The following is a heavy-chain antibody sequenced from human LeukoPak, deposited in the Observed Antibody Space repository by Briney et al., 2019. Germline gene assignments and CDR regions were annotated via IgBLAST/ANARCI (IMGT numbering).Heavy chain of an antibody. D-gene: IGHD6-19*01. V-gene: IGHV3-30*18. Sequence: GGSLRLSCAASGFTFSSYGMHWVRQAPGKGLEWVAVISYDGSNKYYADSVKGRFTISRDNSKNTPYLQMNSLRAEDTAVYYCAKIGSSGSAFDYWGQGTLVTVSS. CDR3: AKIGSSGSAFDY. CDR2: ISYDGSNK. J-gene: IGHJ4*02. CDR1: GFTFSSYG.